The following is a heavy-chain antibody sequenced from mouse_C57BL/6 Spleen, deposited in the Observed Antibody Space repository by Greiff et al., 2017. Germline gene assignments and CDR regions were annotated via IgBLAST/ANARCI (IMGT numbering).Heavy chain of an antibody. CDR2: IYIGNGYT. J-gene: IGHJ2*01. V-gene: IGHV1-58*01. CDR1: GYTFTSYG. Sequence: VHVQQPGAELVRPGSSVKMSCKTSGYTFTSYGINWVKQRPGQGLEWIGDIYIGNGYTEYNQKFKGKATLTSDTSSSPAYMQLSSLTSEDSAIYFCASYAYVTFDYWGQGTTLTVSS. D-gene: IGHD1-1*01. CDR3: ASYAYVTFDY.